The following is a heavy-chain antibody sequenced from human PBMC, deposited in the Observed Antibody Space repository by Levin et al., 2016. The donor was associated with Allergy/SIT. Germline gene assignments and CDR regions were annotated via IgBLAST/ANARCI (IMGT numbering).Heavy chain of an antibody. CDR3: ATYYFSDPAPYSRIFDY. V-gene: IGHV3-23*01. J-gene: IGHJ4*02. Sequence: GGSLRLSCVVSGVTFSNYAMSWVRQVPGMGLEWVAGFGGQSDRTYYAESVKGRFTISRDNSKNTLYLQLNSLRADDTALYYCATYYFSDPAPYSRIFDYWGQGTLVTVSS. CDR1: GVTFSNYA. CDR2: FGGQSDRT. D-gene: IGHD2-21*01.